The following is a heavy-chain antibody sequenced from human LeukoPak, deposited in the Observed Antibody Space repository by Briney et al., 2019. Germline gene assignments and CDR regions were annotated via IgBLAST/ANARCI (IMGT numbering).Heavy chain of an antibody. V-gene: IGHV2-70*11. CDR1: GFSLSTSGMC. CDR3: ARICGGNSPY. J-gene: IGHJ4*02. D-gene: IGHD4-23*01. CDR2: IDWDDDK. Sequence: SGPTLVKPTQTLTLTCTFSGFSLSTSGMCVSWIRQPPGKALEWLARIDWDDDKYYSTSLNTRLTISKDTSKNQVVLTMTNMDPVDTATYYCARICGGNSPYWGQGTLVTVSS.